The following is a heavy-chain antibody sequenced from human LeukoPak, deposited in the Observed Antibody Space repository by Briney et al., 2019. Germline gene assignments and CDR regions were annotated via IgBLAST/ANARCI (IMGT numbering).Heavy chain of an antibody. V-gene: IGHV3-74*01. CDR1: GFTFSSYW. J-gene: IGHJ6*02. CDR3: ATGQGHGMDV. CDR2: INNDGSST. D-gene: IGHD1-14*01. Sequence: AGGSLRLSCAASGFTFSSYWMHWVRHAPGKGLVWVSRINNDGSSTSYADSVKGRFTFSRDNAKNTLYLQVNSLRAEDTAVYYCATGQGHGMDVWGQGTTVTVSS.